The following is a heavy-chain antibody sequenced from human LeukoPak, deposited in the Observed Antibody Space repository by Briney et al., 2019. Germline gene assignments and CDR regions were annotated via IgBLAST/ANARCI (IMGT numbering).Heavy chain of an antibody. J-gene: IGHJ4*02. CDR1: GNYW. CDR3: VSFYETN. Sequence: GGSLRLSCAASGNYWMHWVCQAPGKGLVWVSHINSDGSWTGYADSVKGRFTISKDNAKNTVYLQMNNLRAEDTAVYYCVSFYETNWGQGTLVTVSS. CDR2: INSDGSWT. D-gene: IGHD2-2*01. V-gene: IGHV3-74*01.